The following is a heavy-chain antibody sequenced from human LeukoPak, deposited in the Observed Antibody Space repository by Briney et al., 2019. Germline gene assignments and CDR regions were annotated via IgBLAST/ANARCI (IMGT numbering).Heavy chain of an antibody. V-gene: IGHV1-2*02. CDR3: ARILLYCSSTSCPFDY. CDR1: GYTFTSYG. D-gene: IGHD2-2*01. J-gene: IGHJ4*02. Sequence: GASVKVSCKASGYTFTSYGISWVRQAPGQGLEWMGWINPNSGGTNYAQKFQGRVTMTRDTSISTAYMELSRLRSDDTAVYYCARILLYCSSTSCPFDYWGQGTLVTVSS. CDR2: INPNSGGT.